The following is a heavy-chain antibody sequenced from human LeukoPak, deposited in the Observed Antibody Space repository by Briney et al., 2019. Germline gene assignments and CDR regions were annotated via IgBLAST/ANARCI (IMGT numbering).Heavy chain of an antibody. J-gene: IGHJ4*02. CDR2: ISADGTT. D-gene: IGHD3/OR15-3a*01. CDR1: GFTFDKYA. CDR3: ATWAFYHGLDV. Sequence: GGSLRLSCTASGFTFDKYAMHWVRQRPGKGLEWVSVISADGTTDHADSVKGRFTVSRDNSKESLFLQMNSLRAEDTALYYCATWAFYHGLDVWGQGTLVTVSS. V-gene: IGHV3-43*02.